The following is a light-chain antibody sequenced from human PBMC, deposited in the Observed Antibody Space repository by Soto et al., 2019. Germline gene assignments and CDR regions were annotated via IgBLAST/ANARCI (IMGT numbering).Light chain of an antibody. Sequence: QSAITQPASVSGSPGQSITISCTGTRSDVGSYNLVSCYQQHPCKAPKLMIYDGSKRPSGFSNRVSVSKSGNTASLTISGLQHEDEADDYCFSYAGSSTLGVFGGVTQLTVL. V-gene: IGLV2-23*01. CDR2: DGS. J-gene: IGLJ2*01. CDR1: RSDVGSYNL. CDR3: FSYAGSSTLGV.